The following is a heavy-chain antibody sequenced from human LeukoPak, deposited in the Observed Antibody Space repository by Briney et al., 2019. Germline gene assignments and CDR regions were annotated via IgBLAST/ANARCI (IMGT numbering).Heavy chain of an antibody. V-gene: IGHV3-48*04. CDR1: GFTFSSYS. CDR3: AELGITMIGGV. CDR2: ISSSGSTI. J-gene: IGHJ6*04. Sequence: GGSLRLSCAASGFTFSSYSMNWVRQAPGKGLEWVSYISSSGSTIYYADSVKGRFTISRDNAKNSLYMKMNSLRAEDTAVYYCAELGITMIGGVWGKGTTVTISS. D-gene: IGHD3-10*02.